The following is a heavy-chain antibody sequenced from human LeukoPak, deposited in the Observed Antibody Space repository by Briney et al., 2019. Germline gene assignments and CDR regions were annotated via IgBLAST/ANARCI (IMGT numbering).Heavy chain of an antibody. V-gene: IGHV1-8*01. CDR3: ARXPNXXGDYXPGFDY. D-gene: IGHD4-17*01. J-gene: IGHJ4*02. CDR1: GYTFTSYD. Sequence: GASVKVSCKASGYTFTSYDINWVRQATGQGLEWMGWMNPNSGNTGYAQKFQGRVTMTRNTSISTAYMELSSLRSEDTAVYYCARXPNXXGDYXPGFDYWGQGTLVTVS. CDR2: MNPNSGNT.